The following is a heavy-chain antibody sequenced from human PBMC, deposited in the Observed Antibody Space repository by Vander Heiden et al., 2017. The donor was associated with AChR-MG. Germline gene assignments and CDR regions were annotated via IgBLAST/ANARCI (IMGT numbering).Heavy chain of an antibody. D-gene: IGHD6-19*01. CDR2: INSDGSST. Sequence: EVQLVESGGGLVQPGGSLRLSRPAYGFTFSSYWTDWVRQAPGKGLVWVSRINSDGSSTSYADSVKGRFTISRDNAKNTLYLQMNSLRAEDTAVYYCARFSSGWSFARVAYYYYGMDVWGQGTTVTVSS. CDR1: GFTFSSYW. J-gene: IGHJ6*02. V-gene: IGHV3-74*01. CDR3: ARFSSGWSFARVAYYYYGMDV.